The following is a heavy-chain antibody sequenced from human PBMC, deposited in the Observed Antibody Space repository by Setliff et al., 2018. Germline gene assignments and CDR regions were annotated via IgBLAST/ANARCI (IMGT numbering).Heavy chain of an antibody. CDR3: ARGNFYYFDRTGRGPNWFDP. J-gene: IGHJ5*02. V-gene: IGHV3-23*01. D-gene: IGHD3-22*01. CDR2: VIQVGSG. Sequence: GGSLRLSCATSGFTFRDYSMVWVRQVPGKGLEWVAGVIQVGSGVYADSVKGRSTISRDNSKNNFFLQINNLRAADTAVYYCARGNFYYFDRTGRGPNWFDPWGQGTLVTVSS. CDR1: GFTFRDYS.